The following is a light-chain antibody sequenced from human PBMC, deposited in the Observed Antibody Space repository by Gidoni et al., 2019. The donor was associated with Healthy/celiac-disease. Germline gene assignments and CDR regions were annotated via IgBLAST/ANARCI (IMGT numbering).Light chain of an antibody. CDR1: SSNIGAGYD. V-gene: IGLV1-40*01. J-gene: IGLJ1*01. CDR3: QSYDSSLSGHYV. CDR2: GNS. Sequence: QSVLPQPPSVSGAPGQRVTIPCTGSSSNIGAGYDVHWYQQLPGTAPKLLIYGNSNRPSGVPDRFSGSKSGTSASLAITGLQAEDEADYYCQSYDSSLSGHYVFGTGTKVTVL.